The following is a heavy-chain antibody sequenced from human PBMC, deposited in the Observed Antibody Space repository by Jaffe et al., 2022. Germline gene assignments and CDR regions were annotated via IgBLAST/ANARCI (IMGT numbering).Heavy chain of an antibody. D-gene: IGHD3-10*01. CDR2: IYHDGST. J-gene: IGHJ5*02. V-gene: IGHV4-59*02. CDR1: GGSVSSHY. CDR3: ARESFGSGKNNWFDP. Sequence: QVQLQESGPGLVKPSETLSLTCIVSGGSVSSHYWSWVRQPPGKGLEWIGFIYHDGSTHSNPSLKSRVTISIDTSNNQFSLRLTSVTAADTAVYYCARESFGSGKNNWFDPWGPGTLVTVSS.